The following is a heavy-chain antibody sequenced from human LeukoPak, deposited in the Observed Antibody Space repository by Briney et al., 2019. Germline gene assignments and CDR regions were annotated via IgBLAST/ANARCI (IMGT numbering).Heavy chain of an antibody. Sequence: GGSLRLSCTASGFTFGDYATSWVRQAPGKGLEWVGFIRSKAYGGTTEYAASVKGRFTISRDDSKSIAYLQMNSLKTEDTAVYYCTRESGSYWEYYFDYWGQGTLVTVSS. J-gene: IGHJ4*02. D-gene: IGHD1-26*01. CDR3: TRESGSYWEYYFDY. CDR1: GFTFGDYA. CDR2: IRSKAYGGTT. V-gene: IGHV3-49*04.